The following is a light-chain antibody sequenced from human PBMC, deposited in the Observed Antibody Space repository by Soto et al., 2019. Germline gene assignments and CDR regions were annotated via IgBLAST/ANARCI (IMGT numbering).Light chain of an antibody. CDR1: QSVSSSY. V-gene: IGKV3-20*01. CDR2: SAS. CDR3: QQYACPPWT. J-gene: IGKJ1*01. Sequence: KVIKMSPATLFVTTGDRDTLSCRASQSVSSSYLAWYQQNPGQAPRLLIYSASSRATGIPGRFGGSGSGTDFTLTISILAPEDFTLYYCQQYACPPWTFGQGTMVDIK.